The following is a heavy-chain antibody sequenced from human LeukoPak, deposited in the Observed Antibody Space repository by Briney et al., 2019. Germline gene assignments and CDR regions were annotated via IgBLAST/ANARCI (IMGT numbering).Heavy chain of an antibody. V-gene: IGHV3-30*18. Sequence: GGSLRLSCAASGFTFRSYGMHWVRQAPGKGLEWVAFISYDGSNKYYADSVKGRFTISRDNSKNTLYLQMNSLRAEDTAVYYCAKDRPYCSGGSCYSGGGAFDYWGQGTLVTVSS. CDR2: ISYDGSNK. CDR3: AKDRPYCSGGSCYSGGGAFDY. CDR1: GFTFRSYG. D-gene: IGHD2-15*01. J-gene: IGHJ4*02.